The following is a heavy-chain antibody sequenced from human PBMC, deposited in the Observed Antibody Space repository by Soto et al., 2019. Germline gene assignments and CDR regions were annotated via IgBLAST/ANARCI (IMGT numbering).Heavy chain of an antibody. J-gene: IGHJ4*02. V-gene: IGHV3-7*05. CDR3: SRDHCGSGAI. Sequence: EVQLVESGGGLVQPGGSLRLSCAASGFNFPFYGMTWVRQAPGKGLEWVASIMGDGREGEKYYVDSVKGRFTMSRDNAKSPLYLQMSSLRAEDTAIYFCSRDHCGSGAIWGQGTPVIVSS. D-gene: IGHD3-10*01. CDR2: IMGDGREGEK. CDR1: GFNFPFYG.